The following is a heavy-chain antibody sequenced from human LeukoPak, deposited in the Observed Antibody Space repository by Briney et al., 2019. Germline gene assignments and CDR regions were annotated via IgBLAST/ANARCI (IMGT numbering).Heavy chain of an antibody. CDR1: GFTFSSYA. CDR3: ARTMVRGVIVDY. V-gene: IGHV3-21*01. Sequence: PGGSLRLSCAASGFTFSSYAMSWVRQAPGKGLEWVSSISSSSSYIYYADSVKGRFTISRDNAKNSLYLQMNSLRAEDTAVYYCARTMVRGVIVDYWGQGTLVTVSS. CDR2: ISSSSSYI. D-gene: IGHD3-10*01. J-gene: IGHJ4*02.